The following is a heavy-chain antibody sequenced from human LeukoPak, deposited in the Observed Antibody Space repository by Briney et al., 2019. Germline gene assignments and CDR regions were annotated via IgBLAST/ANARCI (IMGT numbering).Heavy chain of an antibody. CDR3: ARVWLSSGWLYYFDY. Sequence: ASETLSLTCTVSGGSISSYYWSWIRQPPGKGLEWIGYIYYSGSTNYNPSLKSRVTISVDTSKNQFSLKLSSVIAADTAVYYCARVWLSSGWLYYFDYWGQGTLVTVSS. J-gene: IGHJ4*02. CDR1: GGSISSYY. V-gene: IGHV4-59*01. CDR2: IYYSGST. D-gene: IGHD6-19*01.